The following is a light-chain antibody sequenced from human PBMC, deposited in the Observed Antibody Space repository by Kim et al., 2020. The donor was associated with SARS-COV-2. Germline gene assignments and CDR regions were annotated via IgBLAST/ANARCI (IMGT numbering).Light chain of an antibody. CDR2: WAT. V-gene: IGKV4-1*01. CDR3: QQYYNNHPVT. Sequence: DIVMTQSPDYLAVSLGERATINCKSSQSVLYNSNNKNYLAWYQQKPRQPPKLLISWATSRESGVPDRFSGSGSGTDFTLTISSLQAEDVAVYYCQQYYNNHPVTVGQGTRLEIK. J-gene: IGKJ5*01. CDR1: QSVLYNSNNKNY.